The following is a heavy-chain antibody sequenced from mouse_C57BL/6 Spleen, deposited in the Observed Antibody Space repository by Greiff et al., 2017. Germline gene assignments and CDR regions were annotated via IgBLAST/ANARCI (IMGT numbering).Heavy chain of an antibody. V-gene: IGHV1-9*01. CDR1: GYTFTGYW. D-gene: IGHD2-3*01. CDR3: ARRDGYYGFAY. J-gene: IGHJ3*01. CDR2: ILPGRGST. Sequence: VQLQQSGAELMKPGASVKLSCKATGYTFTGYWIEWVKQRPGHGLEWIGEILPGRGSTNYNEKFKGKATFTADTSSNTAYMQLSSLTTEDSAIYYCARRDGYYGFAYWGQGTLVTVAA.